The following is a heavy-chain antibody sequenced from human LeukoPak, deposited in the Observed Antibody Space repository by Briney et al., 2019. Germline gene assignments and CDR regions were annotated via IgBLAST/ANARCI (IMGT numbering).Heavy chain of an antibody. Sequence: PGGSLRLSCAASGFTFDDYAMHWVRQAPGKGLEWVSGISWNSGSIGYADSVKGRFTISRDNAKNSLYLQMNSLRAEDTAVYYCARASVFDYWGQGTLVTVSS. J-gene: IGHJ4*02. V-gene: IGHV3-9*01. CDR2: ISWNSGSI. CDR1: GFTFDDYA. CDR3: ARASVFDY.